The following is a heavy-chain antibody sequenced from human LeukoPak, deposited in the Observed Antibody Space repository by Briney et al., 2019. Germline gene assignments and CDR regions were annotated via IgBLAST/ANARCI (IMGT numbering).Heavy chain of an antibody. CDR1: GYTFTSYA. Sequence: ASVKVSCKASGYTFTSYAMNWVRQAPGQGLEWMGWINTNTGNPTYAQGFTGRFVFSLDTSVSTAYLQISSLKAEDTAVYYCARDLSELGYCSGGSCYTPDYWGQGTLVTVSS. J-gene: IGHJ4*02. CDR3: ARDLSELGYCSGGSCYTPDY. D-gene: IGHD2-15*01. V-gene: IGHV7-4-1*02. CDR2: INTNTGNP.